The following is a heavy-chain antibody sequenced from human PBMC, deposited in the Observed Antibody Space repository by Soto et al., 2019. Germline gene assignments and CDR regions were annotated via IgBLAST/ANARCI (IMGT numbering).Heavy chain of an antibody. Sequence: ASVKVSCKASGYTFTSYYMHWVRQAPGQGLEWMGIINPSGGSTSYAQTFQGKVTMTRDTSTSTVYLQLSSLRSEDTAVYYCARKVDTATVTAFDPWGQGTLVTVSS. CDR3: ARKVDTATVTAFDP. CDR1: GYTFTSYY. CDR2: INPSGGST. D-gene: IGHD5-18*01. V-gene: IGHV1-46*01. J-gene: IGHJ5*02.